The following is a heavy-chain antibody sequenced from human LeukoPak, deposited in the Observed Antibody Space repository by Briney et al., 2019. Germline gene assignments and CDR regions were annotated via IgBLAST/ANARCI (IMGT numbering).Heavy chain of an antibody. V-gene: IGHV1-58*02. Sequence: TSVKVSCKPSGFTFTSSAMQWVRHARGQRLEWIGWIVVGSGNTNYAQKFQERVTITRDMSTSTAYMELSSLRSEDTAVYYCAAGPPPYCSGGSCYSDGTVFDYWGQGTLVTVSS. CDR2: IVVGSGNT. J-gene: IGHJ4*02. D-gene: IGHD2-15*01. CDR3: AAGPPPYCSGGSCYSDGTVFDY. CDR1: GFTFTSSA.